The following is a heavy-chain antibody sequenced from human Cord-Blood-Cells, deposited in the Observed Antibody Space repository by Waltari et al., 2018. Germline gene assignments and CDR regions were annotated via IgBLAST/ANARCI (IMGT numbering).Heavy chain of an antibody. V-gene: IGHV1-8*03. J-gene: IGHJ4*02. CDR3: ARQYCSGGSCYQFDY. D-gene: IGHD2-15*01. CDR2: SNPNRGNT. CDR1: GYTFTSYD. Sequence: QVQLVQSGAEVKKPGASVKVSCKASGYTFTSYDINWVRQATGQGLEWMGWSNPNRGNTGYAQKFQGRVTITRNTSISAAYMGLSSLRSEDTAVYYCARQYCSGGSCYQFDYWGQGTLVTVSS.